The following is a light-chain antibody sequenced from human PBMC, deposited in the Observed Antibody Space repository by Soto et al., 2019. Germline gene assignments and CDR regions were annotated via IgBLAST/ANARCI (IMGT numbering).Light chain of an antibody. CDR2: EVS. Sequence: QSVLTQPASVSGSPGQSITISCTVTSSDVGGYNYVSWYQQHPGKAPKLMIYEVSNRPSGVSNRFSGSKSGNTASLTISGLQAEDEADYYCSSYTSSSTLEVFGTGTKLTVL. CDR1: SSDVGGYNY. V-gene: IGLV2-14*01. J-gene: IGLJ1*01. CDR3: SSYTSSSTLEV.